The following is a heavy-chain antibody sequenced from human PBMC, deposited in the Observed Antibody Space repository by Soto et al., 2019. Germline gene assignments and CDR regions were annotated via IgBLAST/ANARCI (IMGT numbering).Heavy chain of an antibody. D-gene: IGHD3-16*02. Sequence: PSETLSLTCAVSGGSIISDDYSWTWIRQPPGKGLEWIGYIYHSGSTLYNPSLESRLTISIDRSKNQFSLKLSSVTAADTAVYYCARGYRVSAAFDCWGQGILVTV. V-gene: IGHV4-30-2*01. CDR3: ARGYRVSAAFDC. CDR2: IYHSGST. CDR1: GGSIISDDYS. J-gene: IGHJ4*02.